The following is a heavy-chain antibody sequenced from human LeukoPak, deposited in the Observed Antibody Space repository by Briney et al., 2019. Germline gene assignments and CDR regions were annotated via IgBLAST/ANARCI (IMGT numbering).Heavy chain of an antibody. D-gene: IGHD2-2*01. CDR1: GFTFSSYA. J-gene: IGHJ4*02. V-gene: IGHV3-23*01. CDR2: ISGSGGST. CDR3: AKESCSSTSCYGLPYYFDY. Sequence: GGSLRLSCAASGFTFSSYAMSWVRQAPGKGLEWVSAISGSGGSTYYADSVKGRFTISRDNSKNTLYLQMNSLRAEDTAVYYCAKESCSSTSCYGLPYYFDYWGQGTLVTVSS.